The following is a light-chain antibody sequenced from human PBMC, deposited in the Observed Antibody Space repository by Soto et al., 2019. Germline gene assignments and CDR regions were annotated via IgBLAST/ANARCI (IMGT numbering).Light chain of an antibody. J-gene: IGKJ1*01. CDR2: DAS. V-gene: IGKV1-39*01. Sequence: DIQMTQSPSSLSASVGDRVTITCRASQSISSYLNWYQQKPGKAPKLLIYDASSLESGVPSRFSGSGSGTDFTLTISSLQPEDFATYYCQQSYSRTFGQGTKVDIK. CDR3: QQSYSRT. CDR1: QSISSY.